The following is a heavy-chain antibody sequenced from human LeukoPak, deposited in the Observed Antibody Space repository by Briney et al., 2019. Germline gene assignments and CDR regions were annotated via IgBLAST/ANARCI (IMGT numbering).Heavy chain of an antibody. V-gene: IGHV3-74*01. Sequence: GGSLRLSCAASGFTFSSYWMHWVRQAPGKGLVRVSRINSDGSSTSYADSVKGRFTISRDNAKNTLYLQMNSLRAEDTAVYYCARRSIEPERGVAALDYWGQGTLVTVSS. CDR1: GFTFSSYW. D-gene: IGHD2-15*01. CDR3: ARRSIEPERGVAALDY. CDR2: INSDGSST. J-gene: IGHJ4*02.